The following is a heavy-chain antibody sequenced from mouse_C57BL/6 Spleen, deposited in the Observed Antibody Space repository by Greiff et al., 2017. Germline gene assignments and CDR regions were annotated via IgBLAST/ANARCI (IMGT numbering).Heavy chain of an antibody. CDR3: VRGDGYYGLYYAMDY. J-gene: IGHJ4*01. CDR1: GFSFNTYA. V-gene: IGHV10-1*01. D-gene: IGHD2-3*01. Sequence: EVQLVESGGGLVQPKGSLKLSCAVSGFSFNTYAMNWVRQAPGKGLEWVARIRSKSNNYATYYADSVKDRFTISRDDSESMLYLQMNNLKTEDTAMYYCVRGDGYYGLYYAMDYWGQGTSVTVSS. CDR2: IRSKSNNYAT.